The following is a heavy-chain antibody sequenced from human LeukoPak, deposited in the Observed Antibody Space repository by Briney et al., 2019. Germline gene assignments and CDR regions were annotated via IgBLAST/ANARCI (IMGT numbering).Heavy chain of an antibody. Sequence: ASVKVSCKASGGTFSSYAISWVRQAPGQGLEWMGWISAYNGNTNYAQKLQGRVTMTTDTSTSTAYMELRSLRSDDTAVYYCARDLSDCSGGSCYYEYAFDIWGQGTMVTVSS. CDR2: ISAYNGNT. V-gene: IGHV1-18*01. D-gene: IGHD2-15*01. CDR1: GGTFSSYA. CDR3: ARDLSDCSGGSCYYEYAFDI. J-gene: IGHJ3*02.